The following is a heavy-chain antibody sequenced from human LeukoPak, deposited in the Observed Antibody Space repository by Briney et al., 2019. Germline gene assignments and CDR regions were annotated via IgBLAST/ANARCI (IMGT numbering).Heavy chain of an antibody. CDR3: AKDGSWGDYYFYFYIDV. V-gene: IGHV3-23*01. Sequence: GGSLRLSCEASGFTFSNSAMSWVRQAPGKGLEWVSGISASGHYTYNADSAKGRFTLSRENYKTTLYLQMNSLRAEDTALYYCAKDGSWGDYYFYFYIDVWGKGTTVTVSS. D-gene: IGHD3-16*01. CDR1: GFTFSNSA. CDR2: ISASGHYT. J-gene: IGHJ6*03.